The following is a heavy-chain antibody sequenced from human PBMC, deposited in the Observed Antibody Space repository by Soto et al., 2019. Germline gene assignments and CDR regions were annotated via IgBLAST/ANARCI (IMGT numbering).Heavy chain of an antibody. CDR3: ALTYYGSGSYYNVRWFDP. D-gene: IGHD3-10*01. CDR1: GFSLSTSGVG. J-gene: IGHJ5*02. Sequence: QITLKESGPTLVKPTQTLTLTCTFSGFSLSTSGVGVGWIRQPPGKALEWLALIYWDDDKRYSPSLKSRLTITQDTSKHQVVLTMTNMDPVDTATYYCALTYYGSGSYYNVRWFDPWGQGTLVTVSS. CDR2: IYWDDDK. V-gene: IGHV2-5*02.